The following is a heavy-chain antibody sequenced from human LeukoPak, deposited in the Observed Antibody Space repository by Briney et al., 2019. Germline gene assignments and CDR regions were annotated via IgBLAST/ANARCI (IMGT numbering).Heavy chain of an antibody. CDR2: INHSGST. J-gene: IGHJ4*02. V-gene: IGHV4-34*01. CDR3: AREGGYGGKVDY. D-gene: IGHD4-23*01. Sequence: GSLRLSCAASGFTFSSYAMSWVRQAPGKGLEWIGEINHSGSTNYNPSLKSRVTISVDTSKNQFSLKLSSVTAADTAVYYCAREGGYGGKVDYWGQGTLVTVSS. CDR1: GFTFSSYA.